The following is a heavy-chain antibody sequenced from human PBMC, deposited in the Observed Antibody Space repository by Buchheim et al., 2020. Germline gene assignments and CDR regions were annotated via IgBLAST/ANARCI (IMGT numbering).Heavy chain of an antibody. Sequence: QVQLVESGGGLVKPGGSLRLSCAASGFTFSDYYMSWIRQAPGKGLEWVSYISSSSSYTNYADFVKGRFTISRDNAKNSLYLQMNSLRAEDTAAYYCARSAGGYCRGGSCYNNWFDPWGQGTL. CDR1: GFTFSDYY. D-gene: IGHD2-15*01. CDR3: ARSAGGYCRGGSCYNNWFDP. J-gene: IGHJ5*02. V-gene: IGHV3-11*05. CDR2: ISSSSSYT.